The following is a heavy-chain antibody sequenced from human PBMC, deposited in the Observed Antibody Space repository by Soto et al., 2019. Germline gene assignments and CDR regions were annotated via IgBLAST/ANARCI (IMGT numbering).Heavy chain of an antibody. CDR2: ISPKFGRT. CDR3: ARDDCNGGSCDGGHYLEL. D-gene: IGHD2-15*01. J-gene: IGHJ2*01. V-gene: IGHV1-18*01. CDR1: DYIFLAYG. Sequence: QVQLVQSGPEVKKAGASVKVSCTAPTDYIFLAYGFDWVRQAPGQVLEWMGWISPKFGRTNYARTLQDRFTITTYVSTNSVSMELGDLRSDDTAVYYCARDDCNGGSCDGGHYLELWGRGTPISVSS.